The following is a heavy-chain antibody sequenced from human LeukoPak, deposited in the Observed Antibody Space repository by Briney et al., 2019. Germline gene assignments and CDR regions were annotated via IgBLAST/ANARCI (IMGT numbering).Heavy chain of an antibody. D-gene: IGHD2-2*01. J-gene: IGHJ6*02. V-gene: IGHV3-21*01. Sequence: GSLRLSCAASGFTFSSYSMNWVRQAPGKGLEWVSSISSSSSYIYYADSVKGRFTISRDNAKNSLYLQMNSLRAEDTAVYYCAKEFDCSSTSCYDYYGMDVWGQGTTVTVSS. CDR2: ISSSSSYI. CDR3: AKEFDCSSTSCYDYYGMDV. CDR1: GFTFSSYS.